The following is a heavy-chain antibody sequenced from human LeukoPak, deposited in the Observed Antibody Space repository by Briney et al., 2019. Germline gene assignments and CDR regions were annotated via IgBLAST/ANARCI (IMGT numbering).Heavy chain of an antibody. CDR2: IKQGGSGK. V-gene: IGHV3-7*01. J-gene: IGHJ3*02. CDR1: GFNFCSYW. CDR3: ATDTNFYYERSGYYEKGAFDI. D-gene: IGHD3-22*01. Sequence: GGSLRLSCAASGFNFCSYWMSWVRHAPGKALEWVANIKQGGSGKYYVDSVKGRFTISRDNAKNVLYLQMRSLRSEDTAVDYCATDTNFYYERSGYYEKGAFDIWGQGTTVIVSS.